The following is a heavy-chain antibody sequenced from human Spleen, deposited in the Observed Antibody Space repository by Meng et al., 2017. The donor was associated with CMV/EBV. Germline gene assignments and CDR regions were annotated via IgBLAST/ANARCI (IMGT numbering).Heavy chain of an antibody. D-gene: IGHD4-17*01. J-gene: IGHJ4*02. CDR3: ARVSHDYGDYVFDY. CDR1: GRSMSSYH. Sequence: GSLRLSCSVSGRSMSSYHWSWIRQPPGKGLEWIGYISESGSPAYNPSLKSRVTVLGVTARNQFSLKVSSLTAADTAVYYCARVSHDYGDYVFDYWGQGTLVTVSS. CDR2: ISESGSP. V-gene: IGHV4-59*01.